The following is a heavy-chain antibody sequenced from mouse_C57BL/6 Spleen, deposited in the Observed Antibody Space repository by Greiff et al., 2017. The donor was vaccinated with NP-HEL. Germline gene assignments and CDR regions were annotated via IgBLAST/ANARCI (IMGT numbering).Heavy chain of an antibody. D-gene: IGHD1-1*01. Sequence: VQLQQSGPELVKPGASVKISCKASGYTFTDYYMNWVKQSHGKSLEWIGDINPNNGGTSYNQKFKGKATLTVDKSSSTAYMELRSLTSEDSAVYYCAREAHYYGSSPFGYWGQGTTLTVSS. CDR1: GYTFTDYY. V-gene: IGHV1-26*01. CDR2: INPNNGGT. CDR3: AREAHYYGSSPFGY. J-gene: IGHJ2*01.